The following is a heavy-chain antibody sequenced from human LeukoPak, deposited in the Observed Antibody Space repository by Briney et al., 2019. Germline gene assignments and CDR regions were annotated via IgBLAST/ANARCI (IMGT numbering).Heavy chain of an antibody. CDR3: ARGHPSYGGNPYYFDY. Sequence: ASVKVSCKASGYSFTSYDINWVRQAPGQGLEWMGWMNPNSGNTGYAQKFQGRVTMTRNTSISAAYMELSSLRSEDTGVYYCARGHPSYGGNPYYFDYWGQGTLVTVSS. J-gene: IGHJ4*02. CDR1: GYSFTSYD. D-gene: IGHD4-23*01. CDR2: MNPNSGNT. V-gene: IGHV1-8*01.